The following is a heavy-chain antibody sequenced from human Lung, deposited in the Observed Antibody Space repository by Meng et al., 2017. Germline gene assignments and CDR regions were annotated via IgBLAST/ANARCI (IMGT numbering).Heavy chain of an antibody. CDR1: GFTFSSDS. CDR3: ARGRVVVAATPSDY. D-gene: IGHD2-15*01. Sequence: EVQLVESGGGLVKPGGSLRFSCAASGFTFSSDSMNWVRQAPGKGLEWVSSISSSSAYADSVKGRFTISRDNAKNSLYLQMNSLRAEDTAVYYCARGRVVVAATPSDYWGQGTLVTVSS. J-gene: IGHJ4*02. V-gene: IGHV3-21*01. CDR2: ISSSSA.